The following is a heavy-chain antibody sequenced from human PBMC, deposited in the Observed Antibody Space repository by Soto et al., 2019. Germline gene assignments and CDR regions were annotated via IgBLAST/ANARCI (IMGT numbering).Heavy chain of an antibody. D-gene: IGHD6-13*01. J-gene: IGHJ4*02. CDR2: ISGSGGST. CDR1: GFTFSNSA. Sequence: GESLILSCAASGFTFSNSAMSWVRQAPGKGLEWVSAISGSGGSTYYADSMKGRFTISRDNSKSTLYLQMNSLRVEDTAVYYCAGGSSWTRVDYWGQGTLVTVSS. V-gene: IGHV3-23*01. CDR3: AGGSSWTRVDY.